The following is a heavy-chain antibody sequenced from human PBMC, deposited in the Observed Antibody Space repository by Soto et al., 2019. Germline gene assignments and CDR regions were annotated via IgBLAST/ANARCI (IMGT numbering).Heavy chain of an antibody. CDR2: IYYSGST. CDR1: GGSISSSSYY. CDR3: ARTYYYGSGSYYNTRPIPYYYYYGMDV. J-gene: IGHJ6*02. D-gene: IGHD3-10*01. Sequence: KPSETLSLTCTVSGGSISSSSYYWGWIRQPPGKGLEWIGSIYYSGSTYYNQSLKSRVTISVDTSKNQFSLKLSSVTAADTAVYYCARTYYYGSGSYYNTRPIPYYYYYGMDVWGQGTTVTVPS. V-gene: IGHV4-39*01.